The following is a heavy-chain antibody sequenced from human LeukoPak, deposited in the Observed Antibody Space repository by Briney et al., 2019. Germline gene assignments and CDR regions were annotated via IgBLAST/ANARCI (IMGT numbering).Heavy chain of an antibody. V-gene: IGHV4-34*01. Sequence: SETLSLTCTVSGGSISSYYWSWIRQPPGKVLEWIGEINHSGSTNYNPSLKSRVTISVDTSKNQFSLKLSSVTAADTAVYYCARADYYYYMDVWGKGTTVTVSS. CDR2: INHSGST. CDR3: ARADYYYYMDV. J-gene: IGHJ6*03. CDR1: GGSISSYY.